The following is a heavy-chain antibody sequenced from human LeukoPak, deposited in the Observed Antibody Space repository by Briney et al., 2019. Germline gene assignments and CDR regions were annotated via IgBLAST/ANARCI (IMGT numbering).Heavy chain of an antibody. J-gene: IGHJ4*02. V-gene: IGHV4-59*01. Sequence: SETLSLTCTVSGGSISSYYWSWIRQPPGKGLEWIGYIYYSGSTNYNPSLKSRVTISVDTSKNQFSLKLSSVTAADTAVYYCARSSARGDRGRSGFDYWGQGTLVTVSS. CDR1: GGSISSYY. CDR3: ARSSARGDRGRSGFDY. CDR2: IYYSGST. D-gene: IGHD3-10*01.